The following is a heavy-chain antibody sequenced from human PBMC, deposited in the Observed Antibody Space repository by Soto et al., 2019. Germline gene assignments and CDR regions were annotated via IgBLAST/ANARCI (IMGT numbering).Heavy chain of an antibody. CDR2: TYYHGDT. V-gene: IGHV4-61*08. D-gene: IGHD6-19*01. J-gene: IGHJ4*02. CDR1: DDSFRGAEYY. Sequence: VLLQESGPRLLRPSETLSLTCTVSDDSFRGAEYYWSWIRQPLGKGPEWIGYTYYHGDTKYNPPLRSRITMSEAPSKNQFSLRLSSVTAADTAVYFCARGPAYINGWRTFDLWGRGILVTVSS. CDR3: ARGPAYINGWRTFDL.